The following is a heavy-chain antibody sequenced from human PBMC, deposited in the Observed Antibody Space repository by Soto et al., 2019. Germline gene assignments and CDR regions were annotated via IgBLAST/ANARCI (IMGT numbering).Heavy chain of an antibody. Sequence: GESLKISCKGSGYTFTNYWIGWVRQMPGKGLEWMGIIYPGDSDTKYNPSFQGQVTISADKSITTTYLQWSSLKASDTAIYDCAASIFYYGMDVCGQGSTVTVSS. CDR2: IYPGDSDT. CDR3: AASIFYYGMDV. V-gene: IGHV5-51*01. J-gene: IGHJ6*02. CDR1: GYTFTNYW.